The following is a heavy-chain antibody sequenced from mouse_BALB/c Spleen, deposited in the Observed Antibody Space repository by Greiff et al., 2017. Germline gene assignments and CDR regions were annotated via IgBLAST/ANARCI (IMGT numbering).Heavy chain of an antibody. J-gene: IGHJ4*01. CDR3: ARGPNYYGSQNAMDY. CDR2: IYPGNGDT. Sequence: LQQPGAELVKPGASVKMSCKASGYTFTSYNMHWVKQTPGQGLEWIGAIYPGNGDTSYNQKFKGKATLTADKSSSTAYMQLSSLTSEDSAVYYCARGPNYYGSQNAMDYWGQGTSVTVSS. CDR1: GYTFTSYN. D-gene: IGHD1-1*01. V-gene: IGHV1-12*01.